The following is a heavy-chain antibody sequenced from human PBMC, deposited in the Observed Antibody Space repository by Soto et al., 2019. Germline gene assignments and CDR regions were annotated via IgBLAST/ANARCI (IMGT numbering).Heavy chain of an antibody. CDR2: IKGDGSET. V-gene: IGHV3-74*01. D-gene: IGHD5-12*01. CDR1: GFTFSSYW. Sequence: GGSLRLSCAASGFTFSSYWMHWVRQAPGKGLVWVSRIKGDGSETNYADSVKGRFTISRDNAKNTLYLQLNSLRAEDTAVYYWLRGNSGYGNFDYWGQGTRVTVSS. CDR3: LRGNSGYGNFDY. J-gene: IGHJ4*02.